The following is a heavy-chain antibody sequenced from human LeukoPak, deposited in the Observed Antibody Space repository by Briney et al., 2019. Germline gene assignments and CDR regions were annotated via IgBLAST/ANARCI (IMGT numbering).Heavy chain of an antibody. V-gene: IGHV1-69*13. J-gene: IGHJ5*02. D-gene: IGHD5-12*01. CDR3: AKAGLWWLRFPNWFDP. Sequence: ASVKVSCKASGGTFSSYAISWVRQAPGQGLEWMGGIIPIFGTANYAQKFQGRVTITADESTSTAYMELSSLRAEDTAVYYCAKAGLWWLRFPNWFDPWGQGTLVTVSS. CDR2: IIPIFGTA. CDR1: GGTFSSYA.